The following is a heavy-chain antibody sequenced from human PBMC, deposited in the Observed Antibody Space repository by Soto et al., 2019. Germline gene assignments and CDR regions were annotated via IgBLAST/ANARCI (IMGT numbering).Heavy chain of an antibody. CDR3: YLGHYGF. CDR1: GLTLSIAW. J-gene: IGHJ6*02. Sequence: PGGSLRLSCGASGLTLSIAWMNWVRQAPGKGLEWVGRIKSRSDGGTTDYAAPVKGRFTISRDESKNTLYLQMNSLKTEDTAVYYCYLGHYGFWGQGTSVTVSS. CDR2: IKSRSDGGTT. V-gene: IGHV3-15*07. D-gene: IGHD3-16*01.